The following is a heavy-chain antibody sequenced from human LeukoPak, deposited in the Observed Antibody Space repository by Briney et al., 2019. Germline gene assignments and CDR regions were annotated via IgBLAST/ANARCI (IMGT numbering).Heavy chain of an antibody. CDR2: IYYSGST. CDR1: GGSITSGGSC. Sequence: PSETLSLTCAVSGGSITSGGSCCGWIRHHPGKGLEWIGYIYYSGSTYYNPSLKSRVTISVDTSKNQFSLKLRSVTAADTAVYYCARDGYSYGSWAFDIWGQGTMVTVSS. CDR3: ARDGYSYGSWAFDI. V-gene: IGHV4-31*02. J-gene: IGHJ3*02. D-gene: IGHD5-18*01.